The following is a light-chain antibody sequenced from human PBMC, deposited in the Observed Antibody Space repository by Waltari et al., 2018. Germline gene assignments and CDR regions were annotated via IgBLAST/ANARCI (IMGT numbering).Light chain of an antibody. CDR2: EDN. CDR1: QLGHQY. V-gene: IGLV3-1*01. Sequence: SSALTQPPSVSVSPGQTASLTCSGDQLGHQYASWYQQKPGQSPLLVIYEDNKRPSGIPERFSGSSSGNTATLTISGTQAMDEADYYCQAWDSGPYVFGTGTKVTVL. J-gene: IGLJ1*01. CDR3: QAWDSGPYV.